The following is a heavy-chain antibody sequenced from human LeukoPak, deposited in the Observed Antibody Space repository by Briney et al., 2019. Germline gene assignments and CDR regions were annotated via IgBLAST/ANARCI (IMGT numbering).Heavy chain of an antibody. D-gene: IGHD6-25*01. J-gene: IGHJ4*02. V-gene: IGHV3-23*01. CDR1: GFTFSSYG. Sequence: PGGSLRLSCAASGFTFSSYGMSWVRRAPGKGLEWVSGISGSGASTYYADSVKGRFTISRDNSKNTLYLQMNSLRAEDTAVYYCAKGRRIAAADHHDYWGQGTLVTVSS. CDR2: ISGSGAST. CDR3: AKGRRIAAADHHDY.